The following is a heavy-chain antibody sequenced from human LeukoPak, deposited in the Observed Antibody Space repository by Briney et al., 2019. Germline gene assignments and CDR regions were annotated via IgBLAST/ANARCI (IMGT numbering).Heavy chain of an antibody. CDR3: ATGSVRYSASWYSQEGDY. CDR1: GFTFSTYA. Sequence: GESLKISCAASGFTFSTYAMSWVRQAPGKGLEWVSAISVSAGSTYYADSVKGRLTISRDNSKNTLYLQMNSLRAEDTAVYYCATGSVRYSASWYSQEGDYWGQGTLVTVSS. J-gene: IGHJ4*02. D-gene: IGHD6-13*01. CDR2: ISVSAGST. V-gene: IGHV3-23*01.